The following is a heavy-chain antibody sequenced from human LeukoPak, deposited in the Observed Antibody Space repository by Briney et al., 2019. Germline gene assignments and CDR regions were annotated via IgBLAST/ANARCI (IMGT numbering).Heavy chain of an antibody. CDR1: GGSISSYY. J-gene: IGHJ4*02. Sequence: SETLSLTCTVSGGSISSYYWSWIRQPPGKGLEWIGYIYYSGSTNYNPSLKSRVTISVDTSKNQFSLKLSSATAADTAVYYCARNYYDFWSGYYSLDYWGQGTLVTVSS. V-gene: IGHV4-59*01. CDR3: ARNYYDFWSGYYSLDY. D-gene: IGHD3-3*01. CDR2: IYYSGST.